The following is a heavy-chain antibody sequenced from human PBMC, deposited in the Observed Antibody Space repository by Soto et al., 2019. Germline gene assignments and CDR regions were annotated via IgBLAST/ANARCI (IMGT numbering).Heavy chain of an antibody. J-gene: IGHJ4*02. CDR3: ARGTPPDY. Sequence: QVQLVESGGGVVQPGRSLGLSCAASGFTFSVYGMNWVRQAPGKGLEWVTLISYEGSNKYYTDSVKGRFTISRDNSKNTLSLQMNSLRAEDTAVYYCARGTPPDYWGQGTLVTVSS. V-gene: IGHV3-30*03. CDR2: ISYEGSNK. CDR1: GFTFSVYG.